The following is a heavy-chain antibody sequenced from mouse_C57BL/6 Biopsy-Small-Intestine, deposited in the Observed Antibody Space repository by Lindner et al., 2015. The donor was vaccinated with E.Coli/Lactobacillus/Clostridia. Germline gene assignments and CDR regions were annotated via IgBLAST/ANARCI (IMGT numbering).Heavy chain of an antibody. CDR2: IYPGDGDT. V-gene: IGHV1-82*01. CDR1: GFAFSTSW. D-gene: IGHD1-1*01. Sequence: VQLQESGPEVVKPGASVKISCKASGFAFSTSWMNWVKQRPGKGLEWIGRIYPGDGDTDYNGKFKGKATLTADKSSSTAYMQLSSLTSEDSAVYFCARDLQYYGSSRGTMDYWGQGTSVTVSS. J-gene: IGHJ4*01. CDR3: ARDLQYYGSSRGTMDY.